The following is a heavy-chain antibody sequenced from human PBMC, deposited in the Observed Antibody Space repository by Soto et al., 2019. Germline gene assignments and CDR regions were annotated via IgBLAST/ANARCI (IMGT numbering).Heavy chain of an antibody. J-gene: IGHJ6*02. CDR1: GFTFSNSA. CDR2: IVVGSGNT. Sequence: SVKVSCKSSGFTFSNSAVQCVRQARGQRLEWIGWIVVGSGNTNYAQKVQERVTITRDMSTSTAYMELSSLRSEDTAVYYCAADRGVMIKGGGNYYYYYAMDVWGQGTTVTVSS. D-gene: IGHD3-16*01. CDR3: AADRGVMIKGGGNYYYYYAMDV. V-gene: IGHV1-58*01.